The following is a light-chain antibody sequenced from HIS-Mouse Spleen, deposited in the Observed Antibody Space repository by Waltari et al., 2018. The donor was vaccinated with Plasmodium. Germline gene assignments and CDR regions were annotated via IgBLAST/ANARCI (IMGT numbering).Light chain of an antibody. CDR1: QGLSSY. J-gene: IGKJ3*01. V-gene: IGKV1-8*01. CDR2: AAS. Sequence: AIRMTQSPSSFSAATGDRVTITCRASQGLSSYLAWYQLKPGKAPKRLIYAASTLQSGVPSRFSGSGSGTDFALTISCLQSEDFSTYYCHQYYSYPFTFGPGSKVDIK. CDR3: HQYYSYPFT.